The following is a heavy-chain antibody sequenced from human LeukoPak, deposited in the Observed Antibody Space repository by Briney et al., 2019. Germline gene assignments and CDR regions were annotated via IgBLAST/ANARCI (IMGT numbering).Heavy chain of an antibody. D-gene: IGHD3-22*01. Sequence: SETLSLTCTVSGGSISSYYWSWIRRPPGKGLEWIGYIYYSGSTNYNPSLKSRVTISVDTSKNQFSLKLSSVTAADTAVYYCARPIVVAPFNYWGQGTLVTVSS. CDR3: ARPIVVAPFNY. CDR1: GGSISSYY. V-gene: IGHV4-59*01. J-gene: IGHJ4*02. CDR2: IYYSGST.